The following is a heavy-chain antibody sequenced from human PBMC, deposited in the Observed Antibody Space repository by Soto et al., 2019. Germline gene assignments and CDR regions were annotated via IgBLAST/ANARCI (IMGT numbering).Heavy chain of an antibody. Sequence: PSETLSLTCAFSCGSIISGGYSWSWIRQPPGKGLEWIGYIYHSGSTYYNPSLKSRVTISVDRSKNQFSLKLSSVTAADTAVYYCAAGANSSGYFDPWGQGTLVTVSS. J-gene: IGHJ5*02. CDR1: CGSIISGGYS. V-gene: IGHV4-30-2*01. D-gene: IGHD3-22*01. CDR3: AAGANSSGYFDP. CDR2: IYHSGST.